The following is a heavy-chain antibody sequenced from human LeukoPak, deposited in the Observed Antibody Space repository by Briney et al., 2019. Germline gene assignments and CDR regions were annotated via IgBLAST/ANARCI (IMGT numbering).Heavy chain of an antibody. CDR2: ISFDGNNK. J-gene: IGHJ6*03. Sequence: GGSLRLSCAASGFTFSSYALHWVRQAPGKGLEWVAVISFDGNNKYYADSVKGRFTISRDNSKNTLYLQMNSLRAEDTAVYYCARDGEIAAAGYHYYYYMDVWGKGTTVTVSS. D-gene: IGHD6-13*01. CDR3: ARDGEIAAAGYHYYYYMDV. V-gene: IGHV3-30-3*01. CDR1: GFTFSSYA.